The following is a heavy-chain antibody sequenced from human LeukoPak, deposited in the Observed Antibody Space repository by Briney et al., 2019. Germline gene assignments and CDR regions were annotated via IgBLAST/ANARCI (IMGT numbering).Heavy chain of an antibody. CDR1: GVSFSGYY. J-gene: IGHJ6*04. Sequence: SETLSLTCAVYGVSFSGYYWSWIRQPPGKGLEWIGEINHSGSTNYNPSLKSRVTISVDTSKNQFSLKLSSVTAADTAVYYCARGSGITMVRGVIVSGMDVWGKGTTVTVSS. D-gene: IGHD3-10*01. CDR3: ARGSGITMVRGVIVSGMDV. V-gene: IGHV4-34*01. CDR2: INHSGST.